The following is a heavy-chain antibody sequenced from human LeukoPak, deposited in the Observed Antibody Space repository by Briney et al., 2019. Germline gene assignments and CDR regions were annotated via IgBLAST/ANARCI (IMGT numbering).Heavy chain of an antibody. CDR1: GYRFTSYW. Sequence: GESLKISCKGSGYRFTSYWIGWVRQMPGKGLEWMGIIYPGDSGTRYSPSFQGQVTISADKSISTAYLQWSSLKASDTAMYYCYNFWSGIGRGYFHYWGQGTLVTVSS. J-gene: IGHJ4*02. CDR3: YNFWSGIGRGYFHY. D-gene: IGHD3-3*01. CDR2: IYPGDSGT. V-gene: IGHV5-51*01.